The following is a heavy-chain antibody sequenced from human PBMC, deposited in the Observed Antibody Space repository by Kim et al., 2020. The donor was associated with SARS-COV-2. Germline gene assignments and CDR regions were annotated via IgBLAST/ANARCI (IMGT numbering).Heavy chain of an antibody. V-gene: IGHV3-7*01. D-gene: IGHD5-18*01. CDR2: IKQDGSEK. CDR1: GFTFSSYW. Sequence: GGSLRLSCAASGFTFSSYWMSWVRQAPGKGLEWVANIKQDGSEKYYVDSVKGRFTISRDNAKNSLYLQMNSLRAEDTAVYYCAREGRRQLWLIDYWGQGTLVTVSS. J-gene: IGHJ4*02. CDR3: AREGRRQLWLIDY.